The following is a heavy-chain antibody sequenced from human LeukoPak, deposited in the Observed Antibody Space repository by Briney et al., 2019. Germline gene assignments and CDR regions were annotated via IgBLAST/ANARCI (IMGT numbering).Heavy chain of an antibody. D-gene: IGHD2-2*01. V-gene: IGHV3-33*01. Sequence: GGSLRLSCAASGFTFSSDGMHWVRQAPGKGLGWVAVIWYDGSNKYYADSVKGRFTISRDNSKNTLYLQMNSLRAEDTAVYYCARVVPAAMGVDYWGQGTLVTVSS. CDR3: ARVVPAAMGVDY. J-gene: IGHJ4*02. CDR2: IWYDGSNK. CDR1: GFTFSSDG.